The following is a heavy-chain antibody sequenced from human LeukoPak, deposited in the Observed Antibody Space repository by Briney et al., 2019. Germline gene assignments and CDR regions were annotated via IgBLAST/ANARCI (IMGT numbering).Heavy chain of an antibody. CDR3: ARVAGYSSGWYGTHFDY. Sequence: SETLSLTCTVTGGSISSYYWSWIRQPPGKGLEWVGYIYYSGSTNYNPSLKSRVTISVDTSKNQFSLKLSSVTAADTAVYYCARVAGYSSGWYGTHFDYWGQGTLVTVSS. J-gene: IGHJ4*02. D-gene: IGHD6-19*01. CDR1: GGSISSYY. CDR2: IYYSGST. V-gene: IGHV4-59*01.